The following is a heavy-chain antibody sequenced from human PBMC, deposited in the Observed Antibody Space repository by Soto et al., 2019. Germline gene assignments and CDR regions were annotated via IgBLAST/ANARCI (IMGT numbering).Heavy chain of an antibody. J-gene: IGHJ6*02. V-gene: IGHV1-18*01. CDR1: GYTFTSYG. Sequence: GASVKVSCKASGYTFTSYGFSWVRQAPGQGLEWMGWISAYNGNTNYAQKLQGRVTMTTDTSTSTAYMELRSLRADDTAIYYCARSNYGSGRPLYGMDVWGQGTTVTVSS. D-gene: IGHD3-10*01. CDR3: ARSNYGSGRPLYGMDV. CDR2: ISAYNGNT.